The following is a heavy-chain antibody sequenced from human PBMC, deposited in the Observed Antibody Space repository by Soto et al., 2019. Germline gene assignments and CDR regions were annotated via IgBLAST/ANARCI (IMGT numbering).Heavy chain of an antibody. D-gene: IGHD1-26*01. Sequence: QVQLQESGPGLVKPSQTLSLTCTVSGGSITSGPYYWSWVRQHPGKGLEWIGCIYYNGKTSYNPSLRSRVTMSVATSKNQFSLNLRSVTAADTAVYYCARDLSGPSDYWGQGALVTVSS. J-gene: IGHJ4*02. V-gene: IGHV4-31*03. CDR3: ARDLSGPSDY. CDR2: IYYNGKT. CDR1: GGSITSGPYY.